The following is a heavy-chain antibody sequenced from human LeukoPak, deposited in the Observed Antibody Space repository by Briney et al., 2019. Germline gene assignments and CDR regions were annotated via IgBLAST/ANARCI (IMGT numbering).Heavy chain of an antibody. D-gene: IGHD2-8*01. V-gene: IGHV3-33*07. CDR3: ARDADASAFYWYFDL. CDR2: MWSDGSKT. J-gene: IGHJ2*01. CDR1: GFTFSGRW. Sequence: PGGSLRLSCAASGFTFSGRWMSWVRQAPGKGLELVALMWSDGSKTSYADSVKGRFTISRDISRNTLYLQMNSLRAEDTALYYCARDADASAFYWYFDLWGRGTLVTVSS.